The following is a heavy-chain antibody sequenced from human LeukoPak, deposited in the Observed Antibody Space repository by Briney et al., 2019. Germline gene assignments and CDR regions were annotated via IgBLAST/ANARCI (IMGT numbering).Heavy chain of an antibody. CDR3: ARSSYGSGSCYISDYYYYYMDV. V-gene: IGHV3-48*04. J-gene: IGHJ6*03. CDR1: GFTFSSYS. D-gene: IGHD3-10*01. Sequence: GGSLRLSCAASGFTFSSYSMNWVRQAPGKGLEWVSYISSSSSTIYYADSVKGRFTISRDNAKNSLYLQMNSLRAEDTAVYYCARSSYGSGSCYISDYYYYYMDVWGKGTTVTVSS. CDR2: ISSSSSTI.